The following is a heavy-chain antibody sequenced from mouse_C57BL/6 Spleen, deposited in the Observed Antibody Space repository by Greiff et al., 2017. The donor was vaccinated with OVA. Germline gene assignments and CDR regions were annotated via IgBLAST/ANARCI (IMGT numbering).Heavy chain of an antibody. J-gene: IGHJ1*03. CDR1: GFSLTSYG. Sequence: QVQLQQSGPGLVQPSQSLSITCTVSGFSLTSYGVHWVRQSPGKGLEWLGVIWRGGSTDYNAAFMSRLSITKDNSKSQVFFKMNSLQADDTAIYYCAKKNYGSSNDWYFDVWGTGTTVTVSS. CDR2: IWRGGST. D-gene: IGHD1-1*01. CDR3: AKKNYGSSNDWYFDV. V-gene: IGHV2-5*01.